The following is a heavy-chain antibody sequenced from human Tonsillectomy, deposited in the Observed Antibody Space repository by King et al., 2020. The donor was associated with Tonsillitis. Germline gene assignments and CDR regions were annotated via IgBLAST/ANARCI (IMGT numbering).Heavy chain of an antibody. CDR2: INHSGST. Sequence: VQLQQWGAGLLKPSETLSLTCDVYGGSFSGYYWSWIRQPPGKGLEWIGEINHSGSTNYNPSLKSRVTISVDTSKNQFSLKLSSVTAADTAVYYCVAVSSSWYVEPGVDYWGQGTLAT. D-gene: IGHD6-13*01. CDR1: GGSFSGYY. CDR3: VAVSSSWYVEPGVDY. V-gene: IGHV4-34*01. J-gene: IGHJ4*02.